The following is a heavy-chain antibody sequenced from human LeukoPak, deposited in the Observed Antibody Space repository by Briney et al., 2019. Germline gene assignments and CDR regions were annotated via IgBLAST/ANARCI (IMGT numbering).Heavy chain of an antibody. Sequence: GRSLRLSCAASGFTFSSYAMHWVRQAPGKGLEWVAVISYDGSNKYYADSVKGRFTISRDNSKNTLYLQMDSLRAEDTAVYYRARVPTYCTNGVCPLDYWGQGTLVTVSS. CDR1: GFTFSSYA. D-gene: IGHD2-8*01. V-gene: IGHV3-30*04. J-gene: IGHJ4*02. CDR3: ARVPTYCTNGVCPLDY. CDR2: ISYDGSNK.